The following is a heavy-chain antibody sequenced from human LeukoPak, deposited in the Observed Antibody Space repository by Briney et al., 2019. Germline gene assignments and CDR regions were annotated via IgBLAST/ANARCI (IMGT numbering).Heavy chain of an antibody. CDR1: GFAFDDYA. V-gene: IGHV3-9*01. D-gene: IGHD3-10*01. CDR2: ISWNSGSI. Sequence: GGSLRLSCAASGFAFDDYAMHWVRQAPGKGLEWVSGISWNSGSIGYADSVKGRFTISRDNAKNSLYLQMNSLRAEDTALYYCAKGPYYYGSGSYYYFDYWGQGTLVTVSS. J-gene: IGHJ4*02. CDR3: AKGPYYYGSGSYYYFDY.